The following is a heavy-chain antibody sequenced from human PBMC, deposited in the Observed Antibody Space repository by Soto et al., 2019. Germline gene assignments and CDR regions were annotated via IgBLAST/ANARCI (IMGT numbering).Heavy chain of an antibody. J-gene: IGHJ4*02. CDR2: ISAYNGNT. CDR1: GYTFTSYG. Sequence: GASVKVSCKASGYTFTSYGISWVRQAPGQGLEWMGWISAYNGNTNYAQKLQGRVTMTTDTSTSTAYMELRSLRSDDTAVYYCARVPGYCSGGSCSTFGYWGQGTLVTVSS. CDR3: ARVPGYCSGGSCSTFGY. D-gene: IGHD2-15*01. V-gene: IGHV1-18*01.